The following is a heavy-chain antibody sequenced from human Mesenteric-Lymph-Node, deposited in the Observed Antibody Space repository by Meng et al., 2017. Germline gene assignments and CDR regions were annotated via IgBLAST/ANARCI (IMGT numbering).Heavy chain of an antibody. J-gene: IGHJ4*02. CDR1: GVSISSNIR. Sequence: QVQLQQWGAGLLKPSGTLSLTCGVSGVSISSNIRWTWVRQPPGKGLEWIGDIDDSGSTNYNPSLNSRISISLDKSKNHFSLKVNSVTAADTAVYYCARGKQDAWELLAYWGQGALVTVSS. CDR2: IDDSGST. CDR3: ARGKQDAWELLAY. D-gene: IGHD1-26*01. V-gene: IGHV4-4*02.